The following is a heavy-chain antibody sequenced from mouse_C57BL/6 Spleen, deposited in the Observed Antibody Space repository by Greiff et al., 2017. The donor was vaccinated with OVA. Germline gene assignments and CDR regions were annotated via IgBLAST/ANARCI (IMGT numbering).Heavy chain of an antibody. J-gene: IGHJ3*01. CDR3: TREGDGYYFSWFAY. V-gene: IGHV1-15*01. Sequence: QVQLKESGAELVRPGASVTLSCKASGYTFTDYEMHWVKQTPVHGLEWIGAIDPETGGTAYNQKFKGKAILTADKSSSTAYMELRSLTSEDSAVYYCTREGDGYYFSWFAYWGQGTLVTVSA. D-gene: IGHD2-3*01. CDR1: GYTFTDYE. CDR2: IDPETGGT.